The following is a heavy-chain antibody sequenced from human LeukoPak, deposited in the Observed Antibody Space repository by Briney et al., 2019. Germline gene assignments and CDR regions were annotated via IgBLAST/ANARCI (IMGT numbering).Heavy chain of an antibody. J-gene: IGHJ4*01. CDR1: GFTFSSHA. Sequence: GGSLRLSRAASGFTFSSHAMSWVRQAPGKGLEWVSVISCSGGSTYYSDSVKGRSNISRDKPKNPVYLQMNSLRADDTAVYYCAKDSTITIFGVVPGYFDDWGQVSL. CDR3: AKDSTITIFGVVPGYFDD. V-gene: IGHV3-23*01. D-gene: IGHD3-3*01. CDR2: ISCSGGST.